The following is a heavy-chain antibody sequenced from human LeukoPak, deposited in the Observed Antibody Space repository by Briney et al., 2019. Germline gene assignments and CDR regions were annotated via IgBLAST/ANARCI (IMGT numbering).Heavy chain of an antibody. CDR1: GYTFTCNY. J-gene: IGHJ4*02. D-gene: IGHD1-1*01. CDR3: ARGSLAGTTGTTGFDY. Sequence: ASVKVSCKASGYTFTCNYLHWVGQAPGQGLEWMGRIHPNGGGTSYAQKLQGTVTMTRDTSITTAYMELSSLISDDTAVYYCARGSLAGTTGTTGFDYWGRGTLVTVS. V-gene: IGHV1-2*06. CDR2: IHPNGGGT.